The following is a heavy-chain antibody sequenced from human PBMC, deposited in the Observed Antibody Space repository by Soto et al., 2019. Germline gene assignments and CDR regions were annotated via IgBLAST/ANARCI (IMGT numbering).Heavy chain of an antibody. J-gene: IGHJ4*02. D-gene: IGHD4-17*01. CDR2: IDYRGNT. CDR1: GGSINSRGYY. Sequence: SETLALTCSVSGGSINSRGYYWTWVRQHPGMGLEWIGEIDYRGNTLYTPALKSRLSVAVAPSKKQSSPKLYSVTAADTAVDYWARVRDYFLHVDLGGQGTLVTVSS. V-gene: IGHV4-31*03. CDR3: ARVRDYFLHVDL.